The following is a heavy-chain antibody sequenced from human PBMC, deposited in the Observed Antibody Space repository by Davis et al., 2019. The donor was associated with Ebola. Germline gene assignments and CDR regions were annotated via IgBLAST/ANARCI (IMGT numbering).Heavy chain of an antibody. J-gene: IGHJ6*04. D-gene: IGHD2-8*01. CDR2: ISSSSSTI. CDR3: ARLGHIVLMVYANPYYYGMDV. V-gene: IGHV3-48*02. CDR1: VITFSSYA. Sequence: GESLKISCTDSVITFSSYAMTWVRQAPGKGLEWVSAISSSSSTIYYADSVKGRFTISRDNAKNSLYLQMNSLRDEDTAVYYCARLGHIVLMVYANPYYYGMDVWGKGTTVTVSS.